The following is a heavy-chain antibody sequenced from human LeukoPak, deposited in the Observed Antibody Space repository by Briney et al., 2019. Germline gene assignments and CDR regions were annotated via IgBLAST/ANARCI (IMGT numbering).Heavy chain of an antibody. J-gene: IGHJ4*02. D-gene: IGHD3-3*01. CDR1: GFTFSSYA. Sequence: GGSLRLSCAASGFTFSSYAMSWVRQASGKGLEWVSAISGSGGSTYYADSVKGRFTISRDNSKNTLYLQMNSLRAEDTAVYYCAKDPAVYDFWSGYFSYWGQGTLVTVSS. CDR3: AKDPAVYDFWSGYFSY. CDR2: ISGSGGST. V-gene: IGHV3-23*01.